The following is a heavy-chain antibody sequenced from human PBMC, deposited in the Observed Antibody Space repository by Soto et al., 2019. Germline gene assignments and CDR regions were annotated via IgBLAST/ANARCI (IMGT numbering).Heavy chain of an antibody. J-gene: IGHJ3*02. CDR2: ISYDGSNK. CDR1: GFTFSSYG. Sequence: GGSLRLSCAASGFTFSSYGMHWVRQAPGKGLEWVAVISYDGSNKYYADSVKGRFTISRDNSKNTLYLQMNSLRAEDTAVYYCAKAHPRYCSGGSCNDAFDIWGQGTMVTVSS. CDR3: AKAHPRYCSGGSCNDAFDI. D-gene: IGHD2-15*01. V-gene: IGHV3-30*18.